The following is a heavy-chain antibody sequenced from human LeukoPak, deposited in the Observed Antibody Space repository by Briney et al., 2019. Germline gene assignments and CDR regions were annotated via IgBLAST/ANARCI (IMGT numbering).Heavy chain of an antibody. Sequence: PGRSLRLSCAASGFTFSSYAMHWVRQAPGKGLEWVAVISYDGSTKYYADSVKGRFTISRDNSKNTLYLQMNSLRAEDTAVYYCARDAGGYCSSTSCHSPLGYWGQGTLVTVSS. CDR2: ISYDGSTK. D-gene: IGHD2-2*01. CDR3: ARDAGGYCSSTSCHSPLGY. CDR1: GFTFSSYA. J-gene: IGHJ4*02. V-gene: IGHV3-30*01.